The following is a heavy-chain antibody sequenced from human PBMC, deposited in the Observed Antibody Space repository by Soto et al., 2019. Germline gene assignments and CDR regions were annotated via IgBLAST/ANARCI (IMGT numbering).Heavy chain of an antibody. CDR2: VSTGAETT. D-gene: IGHD6-25*01. J-gene: IGHJ4*02. CDR3: ASTYRSEGGYVDY. V-gene: IGHV3-23*01. CDR1: GFTFSSYG. Sequence: EVHLLESGGGLVQPGGSLRLSCAASGFTFSSYGMSWFRQAPGKGLEWVSTVSTGAETTDYADSVKGRFTISRDNSKNALKLQMRSLRVEDTALYYCASTYRSEGGYVDYWGQGTLVTVSS.